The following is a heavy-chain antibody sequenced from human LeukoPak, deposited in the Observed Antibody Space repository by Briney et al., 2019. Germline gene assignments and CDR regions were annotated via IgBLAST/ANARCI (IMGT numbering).Heavy chain of an antibody. V-gene: IGHV4-34*01. Sequence: SETLSLTCAVYGGSFSGYYWSWIRQPPRKGLEWIGEINHSGSTNYNPSLKSRVTISVDTSKNQFSLKLSSVTAADTAVYYCARGLTTVSSYNWFDPWGQGTLVTVSS. CDR2: INHSGST. CDR1: GGSFSGYY. D-gene: IGHD4-4*01. CDR3: ARGLTTVSSYNWFDP. J-gene: IGHJ5*02.